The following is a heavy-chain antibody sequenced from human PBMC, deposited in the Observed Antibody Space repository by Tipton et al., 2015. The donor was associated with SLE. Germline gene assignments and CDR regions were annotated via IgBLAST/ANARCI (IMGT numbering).Heavy chain of an antibody. CDR1: GGSISSYY. J-gene: IGHJ4*02. CDR3: ARSGHFLPGHSSGFDY. Sequence: TLSLTCTVSGGSISSYYWSWIRQPPGKGLEWIGYIYYSGSTNYNPSLKSRVTISVDTSKNQFSLKLSSVTAADTAVYYCARSGHFLPGHSSGFDYWGQGTLVTVSS. V-gene: IGHV4-59*01. CDR2: IYYSGST. D-gene: IGHD6-19*01.